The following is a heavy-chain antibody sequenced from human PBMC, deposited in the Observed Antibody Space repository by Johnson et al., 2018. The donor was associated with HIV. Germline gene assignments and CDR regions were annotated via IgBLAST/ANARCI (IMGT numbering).Heavy chain of an antibody. CDR1: GFTFDDYA. CDR2: IYSGGST. CDR3: ARHGTTVVTRGAFDI. Sequence: VQLVESGGGLVQPGRSLRLSCAASGFTFDDYAMHWVRQAPGKGLEWVSVIYSGGSTSYADSVKGRFTISRDNSKNTLYLQMNSLRAEDTAVYYCARHGTTVVTRGAFDIWGQGTMVTV. V-gene: IGHV3-66*02. D-gene: IGHD4-23*01. J-gene: IGHJ3*02.